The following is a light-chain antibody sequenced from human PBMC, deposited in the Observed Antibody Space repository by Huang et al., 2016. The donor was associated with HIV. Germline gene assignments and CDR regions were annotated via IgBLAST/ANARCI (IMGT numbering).Light chain of an antibody. CDR2: KVS. CDR3: QQRSKWPLT. Sequence: EIVLTQSPVTLSLSPGDRATLSCRASQSIGTYLAWYQQKSGQAPRLLIYKVSNRAAGVPARFSASGSETDFTLTIASLDPDDFAIYHCQQRSKWPLTFGGGTKVEMK. J-gene: IGKJ4*01. V-gene: IGKV3-11*01. CDR1: QSIGTY.